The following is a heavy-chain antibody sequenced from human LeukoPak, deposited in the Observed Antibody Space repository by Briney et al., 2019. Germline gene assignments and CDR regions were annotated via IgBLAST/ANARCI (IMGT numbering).Heavy chain of an antibody. Sequence: ASVKVSCKDSGYTFTNYGISWVRQAPGQGLEWMGWISGYNANTNYVQRFQGRVTMTTDTSTHTAYMELRSLRSDDTAVYYCARGSHRLYDYVWGTYESKDYWGQGTLVTVSS. CDR1: GYTFTNYG. CDR3: ARGSHRLYDYVWGTYESKDY. J-gene: IGHJ4*02. CDR2: ISGYNANT. V-gene: IGHV1-18*01. D-gene: IGHD3-16*01.